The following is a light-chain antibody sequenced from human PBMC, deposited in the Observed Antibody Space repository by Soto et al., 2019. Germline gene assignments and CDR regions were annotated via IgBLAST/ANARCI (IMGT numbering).Light chain of an antibody. V-gene: IGKV3-15*01. J-gene: IGKJ3*01. Sequence: VVLTQSPATLPVSPGDRAILSCRASQSLTNLAWYQQKPGQAPRLLIFGASTRATGIPARFSGSGSGTEFTLTISSLQSEDFAVYYCQQYNNWPTFGPGTKVDIK. CDR3: QQYNNWPT. CDR2: GAS. CDR1: QSLTN.